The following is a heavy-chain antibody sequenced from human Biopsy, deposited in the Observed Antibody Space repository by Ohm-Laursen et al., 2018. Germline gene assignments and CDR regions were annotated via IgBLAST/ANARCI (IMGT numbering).Heavy chain of an antibody. D-gene: IGHD6-19*01. CDR2: IIPKSGGT. Sequence: GASVKVSCKASGFSFTGYYIHWVRQAPGQGLEWMGWIIPKSGGTNYAQKFQGNITMTKNTSMSSAYMEMSRLRSDDTAVYYCALQSVAQMKNFDYWGQGTLVTVSS. J-gene: IGHJ4*02. CDR1: GFSFTGYY. V-gene: IGHV1-2*02. CDR3: ALQSVAQMKNFDY.